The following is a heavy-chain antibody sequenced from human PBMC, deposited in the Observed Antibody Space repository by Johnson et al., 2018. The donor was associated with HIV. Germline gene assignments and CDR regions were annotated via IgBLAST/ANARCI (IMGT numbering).Heavy chain of an antibody. V-gene: IGHV3-30-3*01. D-gene: IGHD2-15*01. CDR2: IRYDGSNK. Sequence: QVQLVESGGGVVQPGRSLRLSCAASGFTFSSYAMHWVRQAPGKGLEWVAFIRYDGSNKYYADSVKGRFTISRDNSKNTLYLQMNSLRAEDTAVYYCARDRAVAATSGAGAFDIWGQGTMVTVSS. CDR3: ARDRAVAATSGAGAFDI. J-gene: IGHJ3*02. CDR1: GFTFSSYA.